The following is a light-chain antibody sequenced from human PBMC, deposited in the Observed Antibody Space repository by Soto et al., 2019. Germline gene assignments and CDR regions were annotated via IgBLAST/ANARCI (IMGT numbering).Light chain of an antibody. Sequence: QSVLTQPASVSGSPGQSITISCTGASSDVGGFDHVSWYQQHPGKVPRLLIYDVSSRPSGVSDRFSGSKSGNTASLTISGLQAEDEADYYCNSFTTTNTYVXGTGTKVTVL. J-gene: IGLJ1*01. CDR1: SSDVGGFDH. CDR3: NSFTTTNTYV. V-gene: IGLV2-14*03. CDR2: DVS.